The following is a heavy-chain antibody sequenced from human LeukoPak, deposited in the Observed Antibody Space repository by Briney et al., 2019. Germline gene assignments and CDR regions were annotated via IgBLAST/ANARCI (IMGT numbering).Heavy chain of an antibody. CDR2: IYPGDSDT. CDR3: ARRRYYYGSGSYNSFDY. J-gene: IGHJ4*02. Sequence: PGESLKISCXGSGYSFTSYWIGWVRQMTGKGLEWMGIIYPGDSDTRYSPSFQGQVTISADKSISTAYLQWSSLKASDTAMYYCARRRYYYGSGSYNSFDYWGQGTLVTVSS. D-gene: IGHD3-10*01. V-gene: IGHV5-51*01. CDR1: GYSFTSYW.